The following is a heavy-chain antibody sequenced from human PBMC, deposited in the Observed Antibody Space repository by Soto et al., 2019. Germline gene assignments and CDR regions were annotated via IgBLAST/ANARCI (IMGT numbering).Heavy chain of an antibody. CDR1: GGSISSSSYY. CDR2: IYYSGST. D-gene: IGHD6-6*01. J-gene: IGHJ6*03. V-gene: IGHV4-39*01. Sequence: PSETLSLTCTVSGGSISSSSYYWGWIRQPPGKGLEWIGSIYYSGSTYYNPSLKSRVTISVDTSKNQFSLKLSSVTAADTAVYYCARLPEQLSYREDYYYYMDVWGKGTTVTVSS. CDR3: ARLPEQLSYREDYYYYMDV.